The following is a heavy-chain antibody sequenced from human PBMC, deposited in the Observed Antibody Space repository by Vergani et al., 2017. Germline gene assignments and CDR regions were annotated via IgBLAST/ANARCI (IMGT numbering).Heavy chain of an antibody. Sequence: EVQLVESGGGLVQPGGSLRLSCEASGFSFPGYAMSWVRQAPGKGLEWVSSVSGSSATPYYADSVKGRFIISRDNAKNSLYLQMKSLRAEDTAVYYCARDQQQLAHYYYYYMDVWGKGTTVTVSS. CDR1: GFSFPGYA. V-gene: IGHV3-23*04. J-gene: IGHJ6*03. CDR2: VSGSSATP. CDR3: ARDQQQLAHYYYYYMDV. D-gene: IGHD6-13*01.